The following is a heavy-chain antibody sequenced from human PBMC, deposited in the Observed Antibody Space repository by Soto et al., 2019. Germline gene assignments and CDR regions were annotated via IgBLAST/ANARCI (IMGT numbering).Heavy chain of an antibody. V-gene: IGHV3-30*18. CDR1: GFTFSTYG. J-gene: IGHJ4*02. CDR2: VTNDGSTK. Sequence: QVQLVESGGGVVQPGRSLRLSCAASGFTFSTYGMHWVRQAPGKGLEWVALVTNDGSTKYYADSVKGRFTISRDNSKNTLYLEMNSLRAEDKAVYYCAKKEVGGGYGDEFFDHWGQGTLVTVSS. CDR3: AKKEVGGGYGDEFFDH. D-gene: IGHD4-17*01.